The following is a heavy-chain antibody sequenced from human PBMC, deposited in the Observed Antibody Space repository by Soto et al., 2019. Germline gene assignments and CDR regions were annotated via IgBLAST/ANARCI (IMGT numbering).Heavy chain of an antibody. CDR1: GGSISSGGYS. CDR3: ARESVYYDSSGFDY. J-gene: IGHJ4*02. V-gene: IGHV4-30-2*01. CDR2: IYHSGST. D-gene: IGHD3-22*01. Sequence: SETLSLTCAVSGGSISSGGYSWSWIRQPPGKGLEWIGYIYHSGSTYYNPSLKSRVTISVDRSKNQFSLKLSSVTAADTAVYYCARESVYYDSSGFDYWGQGTLVTVSS.